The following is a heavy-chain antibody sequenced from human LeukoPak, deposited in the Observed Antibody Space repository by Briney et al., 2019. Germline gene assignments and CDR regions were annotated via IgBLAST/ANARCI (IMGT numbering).Heavy chain of an antibody. CDR1: GFTFSSYA. CDR3: AIPRGDIVVVPAAIEY. V-gene: IGHV3-23*01. CDR2: ISGSGGST. J-gene: IGHJ4*02. Sequence: GGSLRLSRAASGFTFSSYAMSWVRQAPGKGLEWVSAISGSGGSTYYADSVKGRFTISRDNSKNTLYLQMNSLRAEDTAVYYCAIPRGDIVVVPAAIEYWGQGTLVTVSS. D-gene: IGHD2-2*01.